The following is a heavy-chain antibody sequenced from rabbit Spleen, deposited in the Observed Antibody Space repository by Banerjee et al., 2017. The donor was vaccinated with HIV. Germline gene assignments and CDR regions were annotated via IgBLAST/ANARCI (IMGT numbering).Heavy chain of an antibody. Sequence: QQLVESGGGLVKPGAPLTLSCKASGFSFSSDSDMCWVRQAPGKGLEWIACIYTGSSSGFTYSATWAKGRFTCSKTSSTTVTLQMTSLTVADTATYFCARDTGSSFSSYGMDLWGPGTLVTVS. V-gene: IGHV1S40*01. CDR3: ARDTGSSFSSYGMDL. CDR1: GFSFSSDSD. D-gene: IGHD8-1*01. J-gene: IGHJ6*01. CDR2: IYTGSSSGFT.